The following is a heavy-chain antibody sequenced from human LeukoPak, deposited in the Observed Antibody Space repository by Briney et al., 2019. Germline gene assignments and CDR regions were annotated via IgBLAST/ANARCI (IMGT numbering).Heavy chain of an antibody. CDR3: AREVERRIVN. CDR2: IHQSGTT. Sequence: SETLSLTCVVSGFSISSGYYWGWIRQPPGKGLECIGNIHQSGTTFYNSFLNSLVTMLIDTSKNQFSLKLSSVTAADTAVYYCAREVERRIVNWGQGTLVTVSS. J-gene: IGHJ4*02. CDR1: GFSISSGYY. D-gene: IGHD1-1*01. V-gene: IGHV4-38-2*02.